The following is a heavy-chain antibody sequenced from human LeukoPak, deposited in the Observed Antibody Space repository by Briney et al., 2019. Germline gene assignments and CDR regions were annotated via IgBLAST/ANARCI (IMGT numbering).Heavy chain of an antibody. CDR1: GFSFSSYA. CDR2: ISGSGGST. V-gene: IGHV3-23*01. CDR3: ANPRRINWFDP. Sequence: GGSLRLSCAASGFSFSSYAMSWVRQAPGKGLEWVSAISGSGGSTYYADSVKGRFTISRDNSKNTLYLQMNSLRAEDTAVYYCANPRRINWFDPWGQGTLVTVSS. J-gene: IGHJ5*02. D-gene: IGHD2/OR15-2a*01.